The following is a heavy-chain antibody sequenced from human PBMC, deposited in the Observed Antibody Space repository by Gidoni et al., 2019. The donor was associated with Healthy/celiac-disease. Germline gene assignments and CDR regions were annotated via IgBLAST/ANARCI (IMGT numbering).Heavy chain of an antibody. V-gene: IGHV3-11*01. CDR2: ISSSGSTI. D-gene: IGHD6-13*01. CDR1: GFTFSDYY. CDR3: ARTMGYGYSSSWYDEYYFDY. J-gene: IGHJ4*02. Sequence: QVQLVESGGGLVKPGGSLRLSCAASGFTFSDYYMSWIRQAPGKGLEWVSYISSSGSTIYYADSVKGRFTISRDNAKNSLYLQMNSLRAEDTAVYYCARTMGYGYSSSWYDEYYFDYWGQGTLVTVSS.